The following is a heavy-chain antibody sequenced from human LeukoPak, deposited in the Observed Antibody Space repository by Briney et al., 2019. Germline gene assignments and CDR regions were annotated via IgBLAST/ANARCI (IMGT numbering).Heavy chain of an antibody. V-gene: IGHV3-48*03. J-gene: IGHJ6*04. CDR2: ISSSGSTI. CDR1: GFTFSSYE. CDR3: AELGITMIGGV. D-gene: IGHD3-10*02. Sequence: GGSLRLSCAASGFTFSSYEMNWVRQAPGKGLEWVSYISSSGSTIYYADSVKGRFTISRDDAKNSLYLQMNSLRAEDTAVYYCAELGITMIGGVWGKGTTVTIFS.